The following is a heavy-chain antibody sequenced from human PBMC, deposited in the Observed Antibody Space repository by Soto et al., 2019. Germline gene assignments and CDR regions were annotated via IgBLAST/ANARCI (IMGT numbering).Heavy chain of an antibody. D-gene: IGHD2-15*01. J-gene: IGHJ6*02. CDR3: ALTKVVVVPASSDYGMDV. CDR2: INSDGSTT. CDR1: GFTFSSYW. Sequence: PGGSLRLSCAASGFTFSSYWMHWVRQAPGKGLVWVSRINSDGSTTHYADSVKGRFTISRDNAKDTLFLQMTSLRVEDTATYYCALTKVVVVPASSDYGMDVWGQGTTVTVSS. V-gene: IGHV3-74*01.